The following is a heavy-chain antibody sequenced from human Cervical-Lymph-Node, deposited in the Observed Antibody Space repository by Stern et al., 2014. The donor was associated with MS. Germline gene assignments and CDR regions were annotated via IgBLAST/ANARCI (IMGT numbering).Heavy chain of an antibody. CDR3: ARARVGDYARSPHLDS. CDR2: ISNNSTHT. CDR1: GFTFSHYS. J-gene: IGHJ4*02. Sequence: DQLVQSGGGLVKPGESLRLSCDASGFTFSHYSINWVRQAPGKGLAWISSISNNSTHTYDADSVEGRFTISRDSAKDSVSLHMVSLRAEDTAVYYCARARVGDYARSPHLDSWGQGTLVTVSS. V-gene: IGHV3-21*01. D-gene: IGHD4-17*01.